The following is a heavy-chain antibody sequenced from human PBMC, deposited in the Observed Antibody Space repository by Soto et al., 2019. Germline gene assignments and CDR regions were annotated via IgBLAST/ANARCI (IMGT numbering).Heavy chain of an antibody. CDR3: ARGGGVGVAGSAAFDM. CDR1: GYPVTAYY. Sequence: QLHLVQSGAVVKKPGASVTVSCSASGYPVTAYYMHWVRQAPGRGLEWMGGINPATGAAKYTQTFQGRVPMTRDTATSTVFMELGGPTSEDTAVFYCARGGGVGVAGSAAFDMWGQGTLVTVSS. V-gene: IGHV1-2*02. D-gene: IGHD3-3*01. J-gene: IGHJ3*02. CDR2: INPATGAA.